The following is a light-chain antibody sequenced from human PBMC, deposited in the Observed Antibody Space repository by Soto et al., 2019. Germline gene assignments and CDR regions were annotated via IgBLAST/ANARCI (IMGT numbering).Light chain of an antibody. Sequence: QLVLTQSPSASASLGASVKLTCTLSSGHSSYAIAWHQQQPEKGPRYLMKLNSDGSHSKGDGIPDRFSGSSSGADRYLTISSLQSEDEADYYCQTWGTGIRVFGGGTQLTVL. CDR2: LNSDGSH. J-gene: IGLJ2*01. CDR3: QTWGTGIRV. V-gene: IGLV4-69*01. CDR1: SGHSSYA.